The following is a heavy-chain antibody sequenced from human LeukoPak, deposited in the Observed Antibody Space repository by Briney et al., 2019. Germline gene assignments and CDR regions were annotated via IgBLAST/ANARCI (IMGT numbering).Heavy chain of an antibody. CDR2: IYYSGST. V-gene: IGHV4-59*01. CDR3: ARDAVASDTYYYYYGVDV. J-gene: IGHJ6*02. Sequence: PSETLSLTCTVSGGSISSYYWSWIRQPPGKGLEWIGYIYYSGSTNYNPSLKSRVTISVDTSKNQFSLKLSSVTAADTAVYYCARDAVASDTYYYYYGVDVWGQGTTVTVSS. CDR1: GGSISSYY. D-gene: IGHD2-15*01.